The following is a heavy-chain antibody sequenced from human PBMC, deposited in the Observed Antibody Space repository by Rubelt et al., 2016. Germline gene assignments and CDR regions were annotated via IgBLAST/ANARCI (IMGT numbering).Heavy chain of an antibody. Sequence: GSGGALVQPGGSLRLSCVASGDTFSKYWMAWVRQAPGKGPEWVANINEDGSEKYYVDSVKGRFTISRDNAQNSLYLQMFSLRAEDTAVYYCVVGGATFDYWGQGTLVTVSS. J-gene: IGHJ4*02. V-gene: IGHV3-7*02. CDR3: VVGGATFDY. CDR1: GDTFSKYW. CDR2: INEDGSEK. D-gene: IGHD1-26*01.